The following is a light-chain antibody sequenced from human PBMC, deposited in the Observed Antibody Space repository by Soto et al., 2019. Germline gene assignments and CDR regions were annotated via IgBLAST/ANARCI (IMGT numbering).Light chain of an antibody. CDR3: QQYINWPLT. Sequence: EIVVTQSPASLSVSPGERATLSCRASQGVSSNLAWYQQKPGQAPRLLIYGASTRATGIPARFSGSGSGTEFTLTISSLQSEDFAVYYCQQYINWPLTFGGGTKVEIK. V-gene: IGKV3-15*01. J-gene: IGKJ4*01. CDR1: QGVSSN. CDR2: GAS.